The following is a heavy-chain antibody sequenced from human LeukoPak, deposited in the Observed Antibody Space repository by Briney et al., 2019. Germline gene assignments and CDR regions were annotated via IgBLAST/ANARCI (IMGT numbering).Heavy chain of an antibody. CDR3: ATRYPGYCSGGSCYRGRFDY. Sequence: NSSDTLSLTCAVYGGSFSVYYWSWIRQPPGKGLECMGEINHSGSTNYNPSLKTRVPISVDTSKNQFSLKLISGTSGDWALYYCATRYPGYCSGGSCYRGRFDYCGQGTLVTVSS. V-gene: IGHV4-34*01. J-gene: IGHJ4*02. CDR2: INHSGST. D-gene: IGHD2-15*01. CDR1: GGSFSVYY.